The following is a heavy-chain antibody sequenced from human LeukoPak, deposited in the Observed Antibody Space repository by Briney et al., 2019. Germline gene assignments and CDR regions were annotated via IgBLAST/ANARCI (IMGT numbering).Heavy chain of an antibody. CDR3: AKAESGPYDY. Sequence: PGGSLRLSCAASGFTFSTYAMIWVRQAPGKGLEWVSGISGSGGSTYYADSVKGRFTIYRHNYKNTLYLQMNSLRAEDTAVYYCAKAESGPYDYWGQGTLVTVSS. CDR2: ISGSGGST. V-gene: IGHV3-23*01. D-gene: IGHD5-12*01. CDR1: GFTFSTYA. J-gene: IGHJ4*02.